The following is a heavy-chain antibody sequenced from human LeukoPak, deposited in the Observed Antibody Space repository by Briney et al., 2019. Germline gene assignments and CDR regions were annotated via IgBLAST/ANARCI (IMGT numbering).Heavy chain of an antibody. CDR2: ISSSGSTI. V-gene: IGHV3-48*03. D-gene: IGHD3-10*01. CDR3: ARFGGEGEVDY. CDR1: GFTFSSYE. Sequence: PGGSLRLSCAASGFTFSSYEMNWVRQAPGKGLEWVSYISSSGSTIYYADSVKGRFTISRDNAKNSLYLQMNSLRAEDTAVCYCARFGGEGEVDYWGQGTLVTVSS. J-gene: IGHJ4*02.